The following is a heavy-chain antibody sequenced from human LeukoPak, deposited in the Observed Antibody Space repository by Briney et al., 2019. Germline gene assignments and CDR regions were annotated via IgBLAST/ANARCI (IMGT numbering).Heavy chain of an antibody. D-gene: IGHD1-26*01. CDR1: GGSVSSGSYY. CDR2: IYYSGST. CDR3: ARNVVGAPSDY. J-gene: IGHJ4*02. V-gene: IGHV4-61*01. Sequence: PSATLSLTCTVSGGSVSSGSYYWSWIRQPPGKGLEWIGYIYYSGSTNYNPSLKSRVTISVDTPKNQFSLKLSSVTAADTAMYYCARNVVGAPSDYWGQGTLVTVYS.